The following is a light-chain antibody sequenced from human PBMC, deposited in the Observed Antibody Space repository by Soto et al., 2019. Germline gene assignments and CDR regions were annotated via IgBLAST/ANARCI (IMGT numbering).Light chain of an antibody. J-gene: IGLJ1*01. CDR1: SNDVGTYNL. V-gene: IGLV2-23*01. CDR3: CSYAGSSTDV. Sequence: QSALTQPASVSGSPGQSISISCTGTSNDVGTYNLVSWYQQRPGKGPTLMIFENDQRPSGVSFRFSGSKSGNTASLTISGLQAEDEADYYCCSYAGSSTDVFGTGTKVTVL. CDR2: END.